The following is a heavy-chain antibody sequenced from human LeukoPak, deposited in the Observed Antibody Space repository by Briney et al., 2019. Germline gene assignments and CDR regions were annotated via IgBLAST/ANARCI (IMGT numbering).Heavy chain of an antibody. CDR2: ISSSGSTI. Sequence: GGSLRLSCADSGFTFSSYEMNWVRQAPGKGLEWVSYISSSGSTIYYADSVKGRFTISRANAQNSMYLQMSSLRAEDTAVYYCARARTNYYYDSSGYYRDAFDIWGQGTMVTVSS. CDR1: GFTFSSYE. J-gene: IGHJ3*02. CDR3: ARARTNYYYDSSGYYRDAFDI. D-gene: IGHD3-22*01. V-gene: IGHV3-48*03.